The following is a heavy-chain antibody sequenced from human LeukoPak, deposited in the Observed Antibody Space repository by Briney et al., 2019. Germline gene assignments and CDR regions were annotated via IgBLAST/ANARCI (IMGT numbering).Heavy chain of an antibody. Sequence: GGSLRLSCAASGFTFSSYSMNWVRQAPGKGLEWVSSISTSGSYIYYADSLKGRFTISRDNAKNSLYLQMNSLRAEDTAVYYCARQDSINGGDYWGQGTLVTVSS. J-gene: IGHJ4*02. D-gene: IGHD3-22*01. CDR2: ISTSGSYI. CDR3: ARQDSINGGDY. CDR1: GFTFSSYS. V-gene: IGHV3-21*01.